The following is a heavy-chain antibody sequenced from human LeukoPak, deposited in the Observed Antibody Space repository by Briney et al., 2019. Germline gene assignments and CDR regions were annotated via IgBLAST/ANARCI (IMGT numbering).Heavy chain of an antibody. V-gene: IGHV3-53*01. Sequence: GGSVRLSCAASGFTVSSNYMSWVRQAPGKGLEWVSVIYSGGSTYYADSVKGRFTISRDNSKNTLYLQMNSLRAEDTAVYYCARDWGSSGWYGDNWYFDLWGRGTLVTVSS. D-gene: IGHD6-19*01. CDR3: ARDWGSSGWYGDNWYFDL. CDR2: IYSGGST. CDR1: GFTVSSNY. J-gene: IGHJ2*01.